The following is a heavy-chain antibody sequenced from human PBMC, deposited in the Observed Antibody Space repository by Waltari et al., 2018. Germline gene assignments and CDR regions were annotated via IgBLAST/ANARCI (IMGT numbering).Heavy chain of an antibody. CDR1: GYTFTSYD. CDR2: MNPNSGNT. V-gene: IGHV1-8*01. CDR3: ARGDSSSWYPYYYYGMDV. D-gene: IGHD6-13*01. Sequence: QVQLVQSGAEVKKPGASVKVSCKASGYTFTSYDINWVRQATGQGLGWMGWMNPNSGNTGDAQKFQGRVTMTRNTAISTAYMELSSLRSEDTAVYYCARGDSSSWYPYYYYGMDVWGQGTTVTVSS. J-gene: IGHJ6*02.